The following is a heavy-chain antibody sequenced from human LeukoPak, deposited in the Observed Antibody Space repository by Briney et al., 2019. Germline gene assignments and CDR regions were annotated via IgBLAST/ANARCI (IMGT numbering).Heavy chain of an antibody. CDR3: ATTNDIGNYYFDF. J-gene: IGHJ4*02. D-gene: IGHD4-23*01. CDR2: ISGNSGYT. CDR1: GFTFRDYY. Sequence: PGGSLTLSCAASGFTFRDYYESWIRQAPGKGLEWVSYISGNSGYTNYADSVKGRFTISRDNAKNTLFLRMNSLRPEDTALYYCATTNDIGNYYFDFWGQGSLVTVSS. V-gene: IGHV3-11*06.